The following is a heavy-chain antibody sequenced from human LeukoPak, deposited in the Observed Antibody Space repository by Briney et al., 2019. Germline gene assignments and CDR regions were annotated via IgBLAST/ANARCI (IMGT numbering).Heavy chain of an antibody. CDR2: INHSGST. Sequence: SETLSLTCAVYGGSFSGYYWSWIRQPPGKGLEWIGEINHSGSTNYNPSLKSRVTISVDTSKNQFSLKLSSVTAADTAVYYCASLRNFAARRIVWGQGTLVTVSS. CDR3: ASLRNFAARRIV. CDR1: GGSFSGYY. J-gene: IGHJ4*02. V-gene: IGHV4-34*01. D-gene: IGHD6-6*01.